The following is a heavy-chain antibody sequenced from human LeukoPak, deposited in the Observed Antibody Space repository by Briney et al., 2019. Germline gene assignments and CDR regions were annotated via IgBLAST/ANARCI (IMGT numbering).Heavy chain of an antibody. J-gene: IGHJ5*02. CDR2: IIPIFGTA. D-gene: IGHD2-15*01. V-gene: IGHV1-69*01. Sequence: ASVRVSCTASGGTFSSYAISWVRQAPGQGLEWMGGIIPIFGTANYAQKFQGRVTITADESTSTAYMELSSLRSEDTAVYYCARDRYCSGGSCYPNWFDPWGQGTLVTVSS. CDR1: GGTFSSYA. CDR3: ARDRYCSGGSCYPNWFDP.